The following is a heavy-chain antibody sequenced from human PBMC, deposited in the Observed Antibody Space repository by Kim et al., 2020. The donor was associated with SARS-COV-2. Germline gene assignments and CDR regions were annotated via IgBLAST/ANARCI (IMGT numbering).Heavy chain of an antibody. V-gene: IGHV7-4-1*02. D-gene: IGHD3-10*01. CDR3: ARLSVSFGQLYAFDY. CDR2: INSNTGNA. Sequence: ASVKVSCKASGYTFTRYALNWVRQAPGQGLAWMGWINSNTGNATYGQGFTGRFVFSLDTPVSTAYLQVSSLRAEDTATYYCARLSVSFGQLYAFDYWGQGTMLSVSS. J-gene: IGHJ4*02. CDR1: GYTFTRYA.